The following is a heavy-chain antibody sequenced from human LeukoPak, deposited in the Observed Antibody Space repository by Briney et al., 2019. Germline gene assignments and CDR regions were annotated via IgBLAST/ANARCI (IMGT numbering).Heavy chain of an antibody. D-gene: IGHD3-10*01. CDR3: ARNIWFGESADAFDI. CDR2: INPNSGGT. CDR1: GYTFTGYY. V-gene: IGHV1-2*02. J-gene: IGHJ3*02. Sequence: GASVKVSCKASGYTFTGYYMHWVRQAPGQGLEWMGWINPNSGGTNYAQKFQGRVTMTRDTSVGTAYMELPGLRSDDTAIYYCARNIWFGESADAFDIWGQGTMVTVSS.